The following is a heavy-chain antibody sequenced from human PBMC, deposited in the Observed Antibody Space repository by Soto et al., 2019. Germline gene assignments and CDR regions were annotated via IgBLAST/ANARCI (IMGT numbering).Heavy chain of an antibody. Sequence: SETLSLTCAVYGGSFSGYYWSWIRQPPGKGLEWIGEINHSGSTNYNPSLKSRVTISVDTSKNQFSLKLSSVTAADTVVYYCARYAVSGWYGGYYYYGMDVWGQGTTVTVSS. J-gene: IGHJ6*02. CDR3: ARYAVSGWYGGYYYYGMDV. D-gene: IGHD6-19*01. V-gene: IGHV4-34*01. CDR1: GGSFSGYY. CDR2: INHSGST.